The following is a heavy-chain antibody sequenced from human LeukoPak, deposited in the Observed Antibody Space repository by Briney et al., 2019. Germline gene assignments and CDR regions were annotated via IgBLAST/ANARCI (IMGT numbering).Heavy chain of an antibody. CDR1: GGSISSSSYY. Sequence: PSETLSLTCTVSGGSISSSSYYWGWIRQPPGKGLEWIGYIYYSGSTNYNPSLQSRVTISVDTSKNQFSLKLSSVTAADTAVYYCAREYRDWPYVPDAFDIWGQGTMVTVSS. D-gene: IGHD3/OR15-3a*01. V-gene: IGHV4-61*01. CDR3: AREYRDWPYVPDAFDI. CDR2: IYYSGST. J-gene: IGHJ3*02.